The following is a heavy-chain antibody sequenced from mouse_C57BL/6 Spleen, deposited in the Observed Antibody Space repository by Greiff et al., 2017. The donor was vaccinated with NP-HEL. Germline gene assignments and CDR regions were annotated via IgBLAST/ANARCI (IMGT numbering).Heavy chain of an antibody. D-gene: IGHD1-1*01. CDR3: ARSGILQGFAD. CDR2: IDPSDSYT. V-gene: IGHV1-69*01. CDR1: GYTFTSYW. Sequence: QVQLQQPGAELVMPGASVKLSCKASGYTFTSYWMHWVKQRPGQGLEWIGEIDPSDSYTNYNQKFKGKSTLTVDKSSSTAYMQLSSLTSEDSAVYYCARSGILQGFADWGQGTLVTVSA. J-gene: IGHJ3*01.